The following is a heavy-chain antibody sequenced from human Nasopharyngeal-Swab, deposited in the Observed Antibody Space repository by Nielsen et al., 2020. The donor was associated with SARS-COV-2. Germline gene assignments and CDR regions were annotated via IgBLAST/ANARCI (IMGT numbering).Heavy chain of an antibody. CDR3: ARDIYGLDY. CDR1: GFTFSDHY. D-gene: IGHD4-17*01. Sequence: GESLKISCVASGFTFSDHYMDWVRQAPGKGLEWVAHIRNKANSHTTDYAAPVKGRFTISRDDSKNSLYLQMNSLKTEDTAVYFCARDIYGLDYWGQGTLVTVSS. CDR2: IRNKANSHTT. V-gene: IGHV3-72*01. J-gene: IGHJ4*02.